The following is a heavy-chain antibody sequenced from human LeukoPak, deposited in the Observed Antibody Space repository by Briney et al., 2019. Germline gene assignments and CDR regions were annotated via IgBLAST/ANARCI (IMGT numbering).Heavy chain of an antibody. CDR2: INSYSGNP. Sequence: ASVKVSCKASGYTFKNYGIAWVRQAPGQGLEWMGWINSYSGNPNYAQKFQGRVTMTTDTSTSTAYMELRSLRSDDTAVYYCARANYGGNGYFDYWGQGTLVTVSS. V-gene: IGHV1-18*01. J-gene: IGHJ4*02. CDR3: ARANYGGNGYFDY. D-gene: IGHD4-23*01. CDR1: GYTFKNYG.